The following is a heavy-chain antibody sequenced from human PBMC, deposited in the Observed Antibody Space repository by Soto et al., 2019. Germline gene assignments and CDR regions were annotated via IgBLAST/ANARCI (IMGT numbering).Heavy chain of an antibody. J-gene: IGHJ3*02. D-gene: IGHD6-19*01. CDR3: AIVQWLASHI. CDR2: ITTSSTSI. CDR1: GFTFSSYS. Sequence: EVQLVESGGGLVKPGGSLRLSCAASGFTFSSYSMNWVRQAPGKGLEWVSTITTSSTSIYYADSVKGRFTISRDNAKNSLYLQMNSLRVEDPAVDYCAIVQWLASHIWGQGTMVTVSS. V-gene: IGHV3-21*01.